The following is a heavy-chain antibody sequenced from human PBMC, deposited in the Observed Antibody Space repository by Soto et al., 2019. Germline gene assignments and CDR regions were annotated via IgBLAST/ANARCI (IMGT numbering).Heavy chain of an antibody. CDR1: GFTFDDYA. J-gene: IGHJ4*02. CDR3: VKAHYDFWSGLFDY. Sequence: EVQLVESGGGLVQPGRSLRLSCAASGFTFDDYAMHWVRQAPGQRLEWVSGISWNSGSIGYADSVKGRFTMSRDNAKNSLYLEMNSLRAEDTALYYCVKAHYDFWSGLFDYWGQGTLVTVSS. V-gene: IGHV3-9*01. D-gene: IGHD3-3*01. CDR2: ISWNSGSI.